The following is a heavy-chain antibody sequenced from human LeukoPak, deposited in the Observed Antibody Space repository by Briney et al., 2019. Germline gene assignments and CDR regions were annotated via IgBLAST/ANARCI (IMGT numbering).Heavy chain of an antibody. CDR1: GGSISSGGYS. J-gene: IGHJ6*02. D-gene: IGHD6-13*01. V-gene: IGHV4-30-2*01. CDR3: ARSSSSRAAARYGTTYGMDV. CDR2: IYHSGST. Sequence: PSQTLSLTCAVSGGSISSGGYSWSWLRQPPGTGLEWIGYIYHSGSTYYNPSLKSRVTISVDTSKNQFSLKLSSVTAADTAVYYCARSSSSRAAARYGTTYGMDVWGQGTTVTVSS.